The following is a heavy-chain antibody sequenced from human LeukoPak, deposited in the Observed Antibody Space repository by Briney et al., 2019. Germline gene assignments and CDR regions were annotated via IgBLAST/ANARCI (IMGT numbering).Heavy chain of an antibody. CDR2: IRYDGNNK. D-gene: IGHD3-10*01. CDR1: EFTFSRYG. Sequence: GGSLTLSCAASEFTFSRYGMHWVRQAPGKGLEGVASIRYDGNNKYYADSVKARFTISRHNSKHTLYLQMNSLRAEDTAVYYCAKGTKDYYGSGSFYLSRDHFISRWGQGTLVTVSS. V-gene: IGHV3-30*02. J-gene: IGHJ4*02. CDR3: AKGTKDYYGSGSFYLSRDHFISR.